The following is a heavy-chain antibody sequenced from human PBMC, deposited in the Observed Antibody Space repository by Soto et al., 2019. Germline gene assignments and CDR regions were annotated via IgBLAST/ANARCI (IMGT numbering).Heavy chain of an antibody. J-gene: IGHJ6*02. CDR3: ARRLGRGYSGYDYKGESYYYYGMDV. Sequence: PSETLSLTCAVYGGSFSGYYWSWIRQPPGKGLEWIGEINHSGSTNYNPSLKSRVTISVDTSKNQFSLKLSSVTAADTAVYYCARRLGRGYSGYDYKGESYYYYGMDVRGQGTTVTVSS. D-gene: IGHD5-12*01. V-gene: IGHV4-34*01. CDR2: INHSGST. CDR1: GGSFSGYY.